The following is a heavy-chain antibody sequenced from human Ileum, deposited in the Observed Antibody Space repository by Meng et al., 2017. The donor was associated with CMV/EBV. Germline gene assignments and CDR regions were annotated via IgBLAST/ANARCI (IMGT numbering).Heavy chain of an antibody. CDR2: ISSSDGRT. Sequence: GGSLRLSCAASTFTLNNYGMNWVRQAPGKGLEWVSGISSSDGRTYYADSVRGHFTISRDNSKNTLFLQMNSLRVEDTAVYYCANSGLRAWGQGTLVTVLL. CDR3: ANSGLRA. D-gene: IGHD4-17*01. V-gene: IGHV3-23*01. J-gene: IGHJ4*02. CDR1: TFTLNNYG.